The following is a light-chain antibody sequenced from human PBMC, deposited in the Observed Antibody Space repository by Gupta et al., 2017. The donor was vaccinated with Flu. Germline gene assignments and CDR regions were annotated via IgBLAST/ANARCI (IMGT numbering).Light chain of an antibody. V-gene: IGKV3-20*01. CDR2: GAT. CDR1: QSVSSNY. CDR3: QQYARSPLT. Sequence: EIVLTQSPGTLSLSPGERVTLSCRASQSVSSNYFAWYQKKPGQAPRLLIYGATTRTTGIPDRIGGGGCGTDFTLTSSRLAQEDFAVYFYQQYARSPLTFGGGTRVEI. J-gene: IGKJ4*01.